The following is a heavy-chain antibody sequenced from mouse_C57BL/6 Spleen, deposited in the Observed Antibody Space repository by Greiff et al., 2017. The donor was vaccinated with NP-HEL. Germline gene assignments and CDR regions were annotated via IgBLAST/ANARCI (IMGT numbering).Heavy chain of an antibody. CDR1: GFTFSSYA. CDR2: ISSGGDYI. CDR3: TRDTTPAGAMDY. D-gene: IGHD1-1*01. Sequence: DVHLVESGEGLVKPGGSLKLSCAASGFTFSSYAMSWVRQTPEKRLEWVAYISSGGDYIYYADTVKGRFTISRDNARNTLYLQMSSLKSEDTAMYYCTRDTTPAGAMDYWGQGTSVTVSS. J-gene: IGHJ4*01. V-gene: IGHV5-9-1*02.